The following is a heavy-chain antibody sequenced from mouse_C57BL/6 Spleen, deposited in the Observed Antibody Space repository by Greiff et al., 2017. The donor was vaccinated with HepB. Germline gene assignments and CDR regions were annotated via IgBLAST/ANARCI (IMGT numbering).Heavy chain of an antibody. V-gene: IGHV1-59*01. J-gene: IGHJ2*01. CDR3: ARRTVVASNFDY. D-gene: IGHD1-1*01. CDR2: IDPSDSYT. Sequence: VQLQQPGAELVRPGTSVKLSCKASGYTFTSYWMHWVKQRPGQGLEWIGVIDPSDSYTNYNQKFKGKATLTVDTSSSTAYMQLSSLTSEDSAVYYCARRTVVASNFDYWGQGTTLTVSS. CDR1: GYTFTSYW.